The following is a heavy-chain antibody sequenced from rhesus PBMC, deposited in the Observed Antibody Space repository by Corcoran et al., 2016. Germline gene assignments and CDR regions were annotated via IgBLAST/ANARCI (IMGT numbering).Heavy chain of an antibody. V-gene: IGHV4-99*01. CDR3: ASHSSGRPFDY. CDR2: ISSSSGST. D-gene: IGHD2-21*01. Sequence: QVQLQESGPGLRKPSETLSPTCAVSRYPISSGYDWGWIRQPPGKGLEYNGYISSSSGSTYYNPSLKSRVAISKDTSKNQFSLKLSSVTAADTAVYYCASHSSGRPFDYWGQGVLVTVSS. J-gene: IGHJ4*01. CDR1: RYPISSGYD.